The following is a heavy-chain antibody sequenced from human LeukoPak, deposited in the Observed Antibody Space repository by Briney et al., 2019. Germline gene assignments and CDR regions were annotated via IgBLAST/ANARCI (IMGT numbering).Heavy chain of an antibody. Sequence: PSQTLSLTCTVSGGSISSGSYYWSWIRQPAGKGLEWIGHIYTSGSTNYNPSLKSRVTISVDTSKNQFTLKLSSVTAADTAVFYCASSKGKWELPDYWGQGTLVTVSS. V-gene: IGHV4-61*09. J-gene: IGHJ4*02. D-gene: IGHD1-26*01. CDR1: GGSISSGSYY. CDR3: ASSKGKWELPDY. CDR2: IYTSGST.